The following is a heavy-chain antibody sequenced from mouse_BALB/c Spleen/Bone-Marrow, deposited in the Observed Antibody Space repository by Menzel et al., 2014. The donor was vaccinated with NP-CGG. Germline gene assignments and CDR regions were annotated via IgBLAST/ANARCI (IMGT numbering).Heavy chain of an antibody. CDR2: IRNKANGYTT. CDR1: GFTFTDYY. J-gene: IGHJ2*01. CDR3: ARDKGRVFFDY. V-gene: IGHV7-3*02. Sequence: EVNVVESEGGLVQPGGSLRLSCATSGFTFTDYYMNWVRQPPGKALEWLGFIRNKANGYTTEYSASVKGRFTISRDNSQNILYLQMNTLRAEDSATYYCARDKGRVFFDYWGQGTTLTVSS.